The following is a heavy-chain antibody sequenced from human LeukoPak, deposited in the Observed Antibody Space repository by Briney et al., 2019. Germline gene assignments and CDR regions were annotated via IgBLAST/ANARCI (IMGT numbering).Heavy chain of an antibody. V-gene: IGHV4-59*12. CDR2: IYYSGST. CDR1: GGSISNYY. Sequence: SETLSLTCTVSGGSISNYYWSWIRQPPGKGLEWIGSIYYSGSTYYNPSLKSRVTISVDTSKNQFSLKLSSVTAADTAVYYCARDRAFVENYLDYWGQGTLVTVSS. J-gene: IGHJ4*02. D-gene: IGHD3-3*02. CDR3: ARDRAFVENYLDY.